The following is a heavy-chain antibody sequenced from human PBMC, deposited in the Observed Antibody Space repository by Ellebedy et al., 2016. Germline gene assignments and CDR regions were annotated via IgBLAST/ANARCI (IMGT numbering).Heavy chain of an antibody. CDR1: GFTFSSYA. V-gene: IGHV3-23*01. D-gene: IGHD2-2*01. Sequence: GGSLRLSCAASGFTFSSYAMSWVRQAPGKGLEWVSAISGSGGSTYYADSVKGRFTISRDNSKNTLYLQMNSLRAEDTAVYYCAKWDCSGTSCYHYYYYMDVWGKGTTVTVSS. CDR2: ISGSGGST. CDR3: AKWDCSGTSCYHYYYYMDV. J-gene: IGHJ6*03.